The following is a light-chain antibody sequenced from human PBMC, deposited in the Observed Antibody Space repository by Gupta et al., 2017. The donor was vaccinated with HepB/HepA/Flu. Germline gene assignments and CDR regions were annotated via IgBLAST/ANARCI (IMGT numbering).Light chain of an antibody. CDR2: DVS. CDR1: SSDVGGYNY. Sequence: QSALTQPASVSGSPGQSITISCTGTSSDVGGYNYVSWYQQHPGKAPKLMIYDVSNRPSGVSNRFSGPKSGNTASLTISGLQAEDEADYYCSSYTSSSTGFGTGTKVTVL. V-gene: IGLV2-14*03. J-gene: IGLJ1*01. CDR3: SSYTSSSTG.